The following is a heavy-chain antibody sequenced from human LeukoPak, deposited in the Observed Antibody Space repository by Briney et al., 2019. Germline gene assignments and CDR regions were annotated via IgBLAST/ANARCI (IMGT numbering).Heavy chain of an antibody. D-gene: IGHD5-18*01. V-gene: IGHV3-21*01. Sequence: PGGSLRLSCAASGFTFSSYSMNWVRQAPGKGLEWVSSISGSSSYINYADSVKGRFTISRDNAKNSLYLQMNSLRAEDTAVYYCASDGVTLAFDIWGQGTMVTVSS. J-gene: IGHJ3*02. CDR3: ASDGVTLAFDI. CDR1: GFTFSSYS. CDR2: ISGSSSYI.